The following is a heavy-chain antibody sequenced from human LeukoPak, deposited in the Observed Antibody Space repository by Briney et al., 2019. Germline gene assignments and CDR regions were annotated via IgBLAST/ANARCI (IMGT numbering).Heavy chain of an antibody. V-gene: IGHV3-33*01. CDR3: ARANGAFDI. Sequence: GGSLRLSCAASGFTFTSYGLHWVRQAPGQGLEWVTVIWYDGSNKYYADSVKGRFTISRDDSKNTLYLQMNSLRAEDTAVYYCARANGAFDIWGQGTMVTVSS. CDR2: IWYDGSNK. D-gene: IGHD4/OR15-4a*01. CDR1: GFTFTSYG. J-gene: IGHJ3*02.